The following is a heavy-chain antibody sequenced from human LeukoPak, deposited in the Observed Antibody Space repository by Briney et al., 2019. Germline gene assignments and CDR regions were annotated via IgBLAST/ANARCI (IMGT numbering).Heavy chain of an antibody. CDR2: IIPILGIA. D-gene: IGHD5-18*01. J-gene: IGHJ4*02. Sequence: SVKVSCKASGGTFSSYAISWVRRAPGQGLEWMGRIIPILGIANYAQKFQGRVTITADKSTSTAYMELSSLRSEDTAVYYCARDVDTAMEGGYYFDYWGQGTLVTVSS. V-gene: IGHV1-69*04. CDR1: GGTFSSYA. CDR3: ARDVDTAMEGGYYFDY.